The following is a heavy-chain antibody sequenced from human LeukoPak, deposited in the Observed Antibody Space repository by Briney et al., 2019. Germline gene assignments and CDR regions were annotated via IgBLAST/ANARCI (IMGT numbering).Heavy chain of an antibody. J-gene: IGHJ4*02. V-gene: IGHV1-2*02. Sequence: GASVKVSCKASGYTFTGYYMHWVRQAPGQGLEWMGWINPNSGGTNYAQKFQGRVTMTRDTSISTAYMELSRLRSDDTAVYYCARTKYYYGSGSYSLYYFDYWGQGTLVTVSS. D-gene: IGHD3-10*01. CDR3: ARTKYYYGSGSYSLYYFDY. CDR1: GYTFTGYY. CDR2: INPNSGGT.